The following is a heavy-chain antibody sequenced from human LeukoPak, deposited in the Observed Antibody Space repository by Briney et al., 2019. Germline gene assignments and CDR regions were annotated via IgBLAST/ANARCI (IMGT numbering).Heavy chain of an antibody. D-gene: IGHD3-9*01. CDR1: GFTFDDYA. CDR2: ISWNSGSI. CDR3: AKDLYYDILTGYFDY. Sequence: GGSLRLSCAASGFTFDDYAMHWVRQAPGKGLEWVSGISWNSGSIGYADSVKGRFTISRDNAKNSLYLQMNSLRAEDTALYYCAKDLYYDILTGYFDYWGQGTLVTVSP. J-gene: IGHJ4*02. V-gene: IGHV3-9*01.